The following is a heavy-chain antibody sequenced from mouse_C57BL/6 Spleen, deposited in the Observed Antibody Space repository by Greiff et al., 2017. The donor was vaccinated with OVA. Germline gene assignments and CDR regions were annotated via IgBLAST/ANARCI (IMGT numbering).Heavy chain of an antibody. D-gene: IGHD1-1*01. J-gene: IGHJ3*01. CDR1: GYTFTDYE. Sequence: VQLQQSGAELVRPGASVTLSCKASGYTFTDYEMHWVKQTPVHGLEWIGAIDPETGGTAYNQKFKGKAILTADKSSSTAYMELRSLTSEDSAVYYCTRHYYGSSPAWFAYWGQGTLVTVSA. CDR2: IDPETGGT. CDR3: TRHYYGSSPAWFAY. V-gene: IGHV1-15*01.